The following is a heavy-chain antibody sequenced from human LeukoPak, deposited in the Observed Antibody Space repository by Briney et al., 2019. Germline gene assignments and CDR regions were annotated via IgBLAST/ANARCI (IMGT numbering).Heavy chain of an antibody. D-gene: IGHD3-10*01. CDR3: ARDHEYYYGSGSYYPGGCDY. CDR2: IYYSGRT. V-gene: IGHV4-39*02. J-gene: IGHJ4*02. CDR1: GGSISSEIYY. Sequence: SETLSLTCTVSGGSISSEIYYWGWIRQPPGKGLEWIGSIYYSGRTYYNPSLESRVTMSADTSKNQFSLKLSSVTAADTAVYYCARDHEYYYGSGSYYPGGCDYWGQGTLVTVSS.